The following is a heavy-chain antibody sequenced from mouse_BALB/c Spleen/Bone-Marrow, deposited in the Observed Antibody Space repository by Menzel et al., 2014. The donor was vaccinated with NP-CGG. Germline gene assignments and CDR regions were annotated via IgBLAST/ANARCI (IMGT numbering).Heavy chain of an antibody. CDR1: GFSLASYG. CDR2: MWAGGST. J-gene: IGHJ4*01. Sequence: VKLQESGPGLVAPSQSLSITCTLSGFSLASYGVHWVRQPPGKGLEWLGVMWAGGSTNYNSALMSKLGISKDNSESQIFLKMNSLQTHDTAMYYCARGSYFYSMDYWGQGTSVTVSS. V-gene: IGHV2-9*02. CDR3: ARGSYFYSMDY.